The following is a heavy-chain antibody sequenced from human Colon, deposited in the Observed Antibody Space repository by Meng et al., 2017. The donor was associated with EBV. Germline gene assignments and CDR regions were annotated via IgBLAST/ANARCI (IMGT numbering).Heavy chain of an antibody. V-gene: IGHV3-11*01. J-gene: IGHJ4*02. CDR1: GFTFSDYY. CDR3: AGSKRAALGY. Sequence: QVQLVESGGGLFQPGWFLRLSCAASGFTFSDYYMSWIRQAPGKGLEWVSYISSSGTTIYYADSVKGRITISRDNAKNSLYLQMNSLRAEDTAVYYCAGSKRAALGYWGQGPLVTVYS. D-gene: IGHD6-6*01. CDR2: ISSSGTTI.